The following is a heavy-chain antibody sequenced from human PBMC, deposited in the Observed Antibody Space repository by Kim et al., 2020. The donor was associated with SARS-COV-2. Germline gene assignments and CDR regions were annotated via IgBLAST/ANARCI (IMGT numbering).Heavy chain of an antibody. V-gene: IGHV6-1*01. CDR2: TYYRSKWYN. Sequence: SQTLSLTCAISGDSVSSNSAAWNWIRQSPSRGLEWLGRTYYRSKWYNDYAVSVKSRITINPDTSKNQFSLQLNSVTPEDTAVYYCARDNSYYYDSSGYYDYYYYYMDVWGKGTTVTVSS. CDR3: ARDNSYYYDSSGYYDYYYYYMDV. J-gene: IGHJ6*03. D-gene: IGHD3-22*01. CDR1: GDSVSSNSAA.